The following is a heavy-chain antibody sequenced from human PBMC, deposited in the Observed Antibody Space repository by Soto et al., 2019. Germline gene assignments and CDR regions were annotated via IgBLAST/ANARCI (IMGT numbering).Heavy chain of an antibody. CDR1: GFTFSTYG. CDR2: ISSGASSI. Sequence: EVQLVESGGGLVQPGGSLRLSCVVSGFTFSTYGMTWVRQAPGKGLEWVSYISSGASSIFYADSVKGRFTISRDDAKNSLYLQMNSLRDEDTAVYYCARVGAVEYWGQGTLVPVSS. V-gene: IGHV3-48*02. CDR3: ARVGAVEY. J-gene: IGHJ4*02. D-gene: IGHD3-16*01.